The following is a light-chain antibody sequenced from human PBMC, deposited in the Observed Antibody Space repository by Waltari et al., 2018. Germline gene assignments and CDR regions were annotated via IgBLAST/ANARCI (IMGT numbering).Light chain of an antibody. V-gene: IGKV3-15*01. J-gene: IGKJ3*01. Sequence: EIVLTQSPATLSLSPGERATLSCRASQSVSSSLAWYQQKPGQAPRLLIYGASSRATGIPDRFSGSGSGPDFTITISSLEPEDFAVYYGQHYSNWPFTFGPGTKLDIK. CDR3: QHYSNWPFT. CDR1: QSVSSS. CDR2: GAS.